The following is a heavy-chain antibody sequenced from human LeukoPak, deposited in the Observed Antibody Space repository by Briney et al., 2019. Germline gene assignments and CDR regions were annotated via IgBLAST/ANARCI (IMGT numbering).Heavy chain of an antibody. CDR2: IKTDGSIT. CDR3: ARVGSYYYDSSGYYYF. J-gene: IGHJ4*02. D-gene: IGHD3-22*01. CDR1: GFTFINYA. Sequence: GGSLRLSCAASGFTFINYAMSWVRQAPGKGPVWVSRIKTDGSITDYADFVKGRFTISRDNAKNSLYLQMDSLRAEDSAVYYCARVGSYYYDSSGYYYFWGQGTLVTVSS. V-gene: IGHV3-74*01.